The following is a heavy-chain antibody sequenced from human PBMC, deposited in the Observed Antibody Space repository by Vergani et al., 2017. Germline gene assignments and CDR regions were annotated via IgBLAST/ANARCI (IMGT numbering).Heavy chain of an antibody. V-gene: IGHV3-72*01. CDR2: TRNKARGYST. CDR3: ARTLKFLDMDV. D-gene: IGHD3-3*01. J-gene: IGHJ6*04. Sequence: LQLQESGPGLVTPSQTLSLTCSVSGASINSGGYYWSWVRQAPGKGLEWVARTRNKARGYSTDYAASVRGRFIVSRDASGKSVSLQMTRLRIDDTAVYFCARTLKFLDMDVWGKGTTVTVSS. CDR1: GASINSGGYY.